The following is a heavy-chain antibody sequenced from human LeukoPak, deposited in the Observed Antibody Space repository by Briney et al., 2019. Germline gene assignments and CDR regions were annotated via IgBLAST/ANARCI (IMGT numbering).Heavy chain of an antibody. CDR2: IYYSGST. CDR3: ARGGGRDGDLGPFDY. J-gene: IGHJ4*02. Sequence: PSQTLSLTCTVSGGSISSGGYYWSWIRQHPGKGLEWIGYIYYSGSTYYNPSLKSRVTISVDTSKNQFSLKLSSVTAADTAVYYCARGGGRDGDLGPFDYWGQGTLVTVSS. V-gene: IGHV4-31*03. CDR1: GGSISSGGYY. D-gene: IGHD4-17*01.